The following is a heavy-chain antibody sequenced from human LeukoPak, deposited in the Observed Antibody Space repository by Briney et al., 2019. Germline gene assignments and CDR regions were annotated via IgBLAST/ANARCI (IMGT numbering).Heavy chain of an antibody. J-gene: IGHJ4*02. Sequence: ASVKVSCKASGGTFSSYAISWVRQAPGQGLEWMGRIIPIFGIANYAQKFQGRVTITADKSTSTAYMELSSLRSDDTAVYYCAADRRCSSTRCYPYNFDYWGQGTLVTVSS. CDR3: AADRRCSSTRCYPYNFDY. V-gene: IGHV1-69*04. CDR1: GGTFSSYA. CDR2: IIPIFGIA. D-gene: IGHD2-2*01.